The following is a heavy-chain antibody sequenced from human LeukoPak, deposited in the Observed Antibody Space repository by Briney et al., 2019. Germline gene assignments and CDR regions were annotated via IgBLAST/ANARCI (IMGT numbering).Heavy chain of an antibody. J-gene: IGHJ4*02. CDR1: GGSISSYY. Sequence: SETLSLTCTVSGGSISSYYWSWIREPPGKGVEWIGYIYYSGSTNYNPTLKSRVTISVDTSKNQFSLKLSSVTAADTAVYYCARGLVGASKDNRFDYSGQGNLVTVSS. CDR2: IYYSGST. D-gene: IGHD1-26*01. CDR3: ARGLVGASKDNRFDY. V-gene: IGHV4-59*01.